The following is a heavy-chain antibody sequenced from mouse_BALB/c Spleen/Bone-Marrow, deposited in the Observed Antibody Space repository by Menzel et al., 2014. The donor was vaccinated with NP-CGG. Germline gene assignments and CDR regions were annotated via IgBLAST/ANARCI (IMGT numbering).Heavy chain of an antibody. CDR1: GYTFTSYV. CDR2: INPYNDGT. Sequence: EVQLQQSGPELVKPGASVKMSCKASGYTFTSYVKHWVKQKPGQGLEWVGYINPYNDGTNYNEKFKGKATLTSDKSSSTVYMELSSLTSEDSAVYYCARGGSYYAVDYWGQGTSVTVSS. J-gene: IGHJ4*01. CDR3: ARGGSYYAVDY. V-gene: IGHV1-14*01.